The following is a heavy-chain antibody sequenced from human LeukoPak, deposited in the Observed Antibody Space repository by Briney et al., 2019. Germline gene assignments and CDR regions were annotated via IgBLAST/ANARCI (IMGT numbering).Heavy chain of an antibody. CDR1: GYSISSGYY. Sequence: SETLSLTCTVSGYSISSGYYWGWIRQPPGKGLEWIGYIYYSGSTNYNSSLKSRVTISVDTSKNQFSLKLSSVTAADTAVYYCARHAHATYSSSSRGGFDYWGQGTLVTVSS. D-gene: IGHD6-13*01. CDR3: ARHAHATYSSSSRGGFDY. CDR2: IYYSGST. V-gene: IGHV4-38-2*02. J-gene: IGHJ4*02.